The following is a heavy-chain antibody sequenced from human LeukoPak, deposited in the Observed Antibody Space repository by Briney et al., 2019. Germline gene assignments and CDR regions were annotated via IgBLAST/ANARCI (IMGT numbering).Heavy chain of an antibody. CDR2: IYYSGST. D-gene: IGHD5-18*01. CDR1: GGSISSSSYY. J-gene: IGHJ6*03. Sequence: SETLSLTCTVSGGSISSSSYYWGWIRQPPGKGLEWIGSIYYSGSTYYNPSLKSRVTISVDTSKNQFSLKLSSVTAADTAVYYCARVGYSYGSFYYYYYYMDVWGKGTTVTVSS. CDR3: ARVGYSYGSFYYYYYYMDV. V-gene: IGHV4-39*07.